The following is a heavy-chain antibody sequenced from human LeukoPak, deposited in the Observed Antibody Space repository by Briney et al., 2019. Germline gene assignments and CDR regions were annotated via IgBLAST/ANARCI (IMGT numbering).Heavy chain of an antibody. Sequence: GGSLRLSCAASGFTFSNYAMSWVRQAPGKGLEWVSTITCGGGSTYYADSVKGRLTISRDDFKNTLYLQMSSLRDEDTAVYYCTTYSRSLDYWGQGTLVTVSS. V-gene: IGHV3-23*01. CDR3: TTYSRSLDY. J-gene: IGHJ4*02. D-gene: IGHD1-26*01. CDR1: GFTFSNYA. CDR2: ITCGGGST.